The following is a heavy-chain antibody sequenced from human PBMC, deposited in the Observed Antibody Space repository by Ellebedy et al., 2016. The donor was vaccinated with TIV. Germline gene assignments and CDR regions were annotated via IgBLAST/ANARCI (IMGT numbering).Heavy chain of an antibody. Sequence: PGGSLRLSCAASGFSFSTYAMAWVRQAPGKGLEWLSAIGSRSEYKFYTDSVKGRFTIARDNSKNTLWLQMYSLRAEDTAVYYCARDCTNGVCYTFDYWGQGTLVTVSS. CDR3: ARDCTNGVCYTFDY. J-gene: IGHJ4*02. CDR1: GFSFSTYA. V-gene: IGHV3-23*01. D-gene: IGHD2-8*01. CDR2: IGSRSEYK.